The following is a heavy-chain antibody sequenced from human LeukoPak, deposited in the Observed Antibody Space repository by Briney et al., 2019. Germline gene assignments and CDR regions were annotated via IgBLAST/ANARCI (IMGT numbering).Heavy chain of an antibody. J-gene: IGHJ4*02. CDR3: ARDHSGSFLGY. CDR1: GGSISSSSYY. Sequence: PSETLSLTCTVSGGSISSSSYYWGWIRQPPGKGLEWIGYIYYSGSTYYNPSLKSRVTISVDTSKNQFSLKLSSVTAADTAVYYCARDHSGSFLGYWGQGTLVTVSS. V-gene: IGHV4-31*03. D-gene: IGHD1-26*01. CDR2: IYYSGST.